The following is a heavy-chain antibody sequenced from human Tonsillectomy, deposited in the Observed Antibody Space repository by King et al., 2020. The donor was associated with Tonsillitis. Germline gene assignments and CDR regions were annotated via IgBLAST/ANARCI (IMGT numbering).Heavy chain of an antibody. D-gene: IGHD1-26*01. J-gene: IGHJ6*02. CDR3: AREREPFGWEILRHYYYYGMDV. Sequence: VQLVESGGGVVQPGRSLRLSCAASGFTFSSSVMHWVRQAPGKGLEWVAILSYDGRNKYDADSVKGRFTISRDNSKNMLYLQMNSLRAEDTAVYYCAREREPFGWEILRHYYYYGMDVWGQGTTVTVSS. CDR2: LSYDGRNK. CDR1: GFTFSSSV. V-gene: IGHV3-30*04.